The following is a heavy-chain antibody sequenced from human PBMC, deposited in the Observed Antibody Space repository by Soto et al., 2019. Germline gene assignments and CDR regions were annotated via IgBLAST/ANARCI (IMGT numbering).Heavy chain of an antibody. Sequence: QVQLVESGGGVVQPGRSLRLSCAASGFTFSSYGMHWVRQAPGKGLEWVAVISYDGSNKYYADSVKGRFTISRDNSKNTLYLQMNSLRAEDTAVYYCAKDGGYCSSTSCCSHYYYGMDVWGQGTTVTVSS. CDR1: GFTFSSYG. CDR3: AKDGGYCSSTSCCSHYYYGMDV. J-gene: IGHJ6*02. D-gene: IGHD2-2*01. V-gene: IGHV3-30*18. CDR2: ISYDGSNK.